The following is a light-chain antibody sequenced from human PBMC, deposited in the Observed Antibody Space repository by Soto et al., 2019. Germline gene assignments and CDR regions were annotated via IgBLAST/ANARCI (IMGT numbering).Light chain of an antibody. V-gene: IGLV2-14*03. CDR2: DVS. Sequence: QSGLTQPASVSGSPGQSITISCTGTSSDIGGYNYVSWYQQHPGKAPKLVIYDVSHRPSGISNRFSGSKSANTASLTVSGLQAEDEADCYCSSYTSASAFVLFGGGTKLTVL. J-gene: IGLJ2*01. CDR3: SSYTSASAFVL. CDR1: SSDIGGYNY.